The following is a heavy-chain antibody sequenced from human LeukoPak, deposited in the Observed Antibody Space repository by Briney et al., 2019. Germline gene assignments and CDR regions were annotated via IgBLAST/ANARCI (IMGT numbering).Heavy chain of an antibody. CDR1: GDSISAYC. CDR2: VCTSGIS. CDR3: ARDAVGMSGVWFFDL. Sequence: SETLSLTCAVSGDSISAYCWTWIRQPAGKGLEWIGRVCTSGISNYNTSLESGVAMSLGTSKKPFSLKLTSVTAADTTVYYCARDAVGMSGVWFFDLWGRGTLVTVSS. V-gene: IGHV4-4*07. J-gene: IGHJ2*01. D-gene: IGHD3-10*01.